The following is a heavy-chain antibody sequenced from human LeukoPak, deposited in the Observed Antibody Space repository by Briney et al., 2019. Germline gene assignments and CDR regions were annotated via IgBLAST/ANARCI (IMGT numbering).Heavy chain of an antibody. CDR1: GFTFSSHG. Sequence: PGGSLRLSCKASGFTFSSHGMNWVRQAPGKGLEWVSSISSSSSYIYYADSVKGRFTISRDNAKNSLYLQMNSLRAEDTAVYYCAREWPYDSSGYYSPYFDYWGQGTLVTVSS. CDR3: AREWPYDSSGYYSPYFDY. CDR2: ISSSSSYI. V-gene: IGHV3-21*01. J-gene: IGHJ4*02. D-gene: IGHD3-22*01.